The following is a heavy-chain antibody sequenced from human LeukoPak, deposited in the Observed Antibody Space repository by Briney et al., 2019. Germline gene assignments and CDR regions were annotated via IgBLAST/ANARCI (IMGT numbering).Heavy chain of an antibody. CDR1: GGSISSYY. Sequence: KPSETPSLTCTVSGGSISSYYWSWIRQPPGKGPEWIGYIYYSGSTNYNPSLKSRVTISVDTSKDQFSLKLSSVTAADTAVYYCARVLFLGYCSSTSCYDDAFDIWGQGTMVTVSS. J-gene: IGHJ3*02. D-gene: IGHD2-2*01. CDR2: IYYSGST. CDR3: ARVLFLGYCSSTSCYDDAFDI. V-gene: IGHV4-59*01.